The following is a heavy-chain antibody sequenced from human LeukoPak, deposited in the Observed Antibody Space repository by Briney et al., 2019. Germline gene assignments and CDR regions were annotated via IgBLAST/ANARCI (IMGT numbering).Heavy chain of an antibody. J-gene: IGHJ3*02. CDR1: GGSISDYY. CDR3: AGEDYFDSSGYASWRFDI. Sequence: MASETLSLTCTVSGGSISDYYWTWIRQPPGKGLEWIGHIYYSGNTIYNPSLKSRVTISVDTSKNQFSLKLTSVTTADTAVYYCAGEDYFDSSGYASWRFDIWGQGTMVTVSS. V-gene: IGHV4-59*01. CDR2: IYYSGNT. D-gene: IGHD3-22*01.